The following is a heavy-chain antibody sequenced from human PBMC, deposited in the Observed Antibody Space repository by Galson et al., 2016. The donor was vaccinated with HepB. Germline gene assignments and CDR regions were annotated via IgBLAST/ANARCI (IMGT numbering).Heavy chain of an antibody. D-gene: IGHD4-17*01. CDR3: TTGYGDSQVPSRWGNDH. V-gene: IGHV3-15*01. CDR1: GLSFKYVW. Sequence: SLRLSCAASGLSFKYVWMSWVRQAPGKGLEWVGRIRSQTDGATTHYAAPVSGRFTISRDDSKSTLYLDMSSLESDDTAMYYCTTGYGDSQVPSRWGNDHWGPCTLVTVAS. CDR2: IRSQTDGATT. J-gene: IGHJ1*01.